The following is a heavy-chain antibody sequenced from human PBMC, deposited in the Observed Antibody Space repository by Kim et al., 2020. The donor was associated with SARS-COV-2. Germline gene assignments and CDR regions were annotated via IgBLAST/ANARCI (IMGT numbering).Heavy chain of an antibody. CDR1: GGSISSYY. CDR2: IYYSGST. J-gene: IGHJ4*02. CDR3: ARLESGYDYYFDY. Sequence: SETLSLTCTVSGGSISSYYWSWIRQPPGKGLEWIGYIYYSGSTNYNPSLKSRVTISVDTSKNQFSLKLSSVTAADTAVYYCARLESGYDYYFDYWGQGT. D-gene: IGHD5-12*01. V-gene: IGHV4-59*08.